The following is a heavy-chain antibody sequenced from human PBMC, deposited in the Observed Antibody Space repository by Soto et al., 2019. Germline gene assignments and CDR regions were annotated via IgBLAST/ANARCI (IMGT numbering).Heavy chain of an antibody. CDR3: ARTPCVTVTAKGTLDY. J-gene: IGHJ4*02. Sequence: QVHLVQSGAEVKKPGASVRVSCKASGYTFTSFGISWVRQAPGQGLEWMGWTSTHTGNTNYAQKFQDRLSMTTDTSTSTAYMELRSLRSEDSAVYYCARTPCVTVTAKGTLDYWGQGTLVTVSS. CDR2: TSTHTGNT. CDR1: GYTFTSFG. V-gene: IGHV1-18*01. D-gene: IGHD2-21*02.